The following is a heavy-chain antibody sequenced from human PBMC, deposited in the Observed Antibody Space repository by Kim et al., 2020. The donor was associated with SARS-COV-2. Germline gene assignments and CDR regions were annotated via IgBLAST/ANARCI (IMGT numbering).Heavy chain of an antibody. V-gene: IGHV3-30*04. CDR1: GFTFTDHL. CDR2: VGPDGSHR. CDR3: TRSLAACGGGVCDWGQGLFGY. Sequence: GGSLRLSCAASGFTFTDHLMYWVRRAPGKGLEWVAVVGPDGSHRYVADSVKGRFSISRDDSMSTLHLQMNSLRTEDTAMYYCTRSLAACGGGVCDWGQGLFGYWGQGALVTVSS. D-gene: IGHD2-8*02. J-gene: IGHJ4*02.